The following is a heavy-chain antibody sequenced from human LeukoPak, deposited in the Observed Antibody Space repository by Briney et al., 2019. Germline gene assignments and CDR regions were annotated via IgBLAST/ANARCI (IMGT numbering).Heavy chain of an antibody. CDR2: ISSGSNYR. J-gene: IGHJ4*02. Sequence: PGGPLRLSCAASGFTFSDYYMGWLRQAPGKGPEWVSYISSGSNYRNYADSVKGRFTISRDNAKNSLYLQMNTLRDEDTAVYYCVRTGLASAGVGEYWGQGALVTVSS. V-gene: IGHV3-11*03. CDR3: VRTGLASAGVGEY. D-gene: IGHD6-13*01. CDR1: GFTFSDYY.